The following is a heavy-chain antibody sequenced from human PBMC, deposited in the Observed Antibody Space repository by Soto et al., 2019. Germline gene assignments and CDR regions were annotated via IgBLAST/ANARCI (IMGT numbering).Heavy chain of an antibody. CDR2: IYWDDDK. Sequence: QITLKESGPTLVKPTQTLTLTCTFSGFSLSTSGVGVGWIRQPPGKALEWLALIYWDDDKRYSPSLKSRLTITKDTSKNQVVLTMTNMDPVDTATYYCAHSGGRWWLPRVNHAFDIWGQGTMVTVSS. CDR3: AHSGGRWWLPRVNHAFDI. CDR1: GFSLSTSGVG. J-gene: IGHJ3*02. D-gene: IGHD2-21*01. V-gene: IGHV2-5*02.